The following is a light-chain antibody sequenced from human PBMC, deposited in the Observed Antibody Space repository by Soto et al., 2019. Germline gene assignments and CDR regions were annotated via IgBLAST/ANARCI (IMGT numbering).Light chain of an antibody. CDR2: GAS. CDR3: QQYGSSPWT. J-gene: IGKJ1*01. CDR1: QSVSSSY. V-gene: IGKV3-20*01. Sequence: EIVLTQSPGTLSLSPGERATLSCRASQSVSSSYLAWYQQKPGQDPRPLIYGASSRAIGIPDRFSGSESGPDFTLTISKLEPEDFAVYYCQQYGSSPWTFGQGTKVEIK.